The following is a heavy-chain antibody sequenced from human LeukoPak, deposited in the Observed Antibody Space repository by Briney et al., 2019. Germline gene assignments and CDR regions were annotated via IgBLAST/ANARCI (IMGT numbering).Heavy chain of an antibody. J-gene: IGHJ4*02. CDR2: IYTSGSA. D-gene: IGHD2-2*01. CDR3: ARDWGGSCSSTTCYVLDY. CDR1: GGSFSGHY. V-gene: IGHV4-4*07. Sequence: SETLSLTCAVYGGSFSGHYWSWIRQPAGKELEWIGHIYTSGSASYNPSLKRRVTMSVDTSKNQFSLTLSSVTAADTAVYYCARDWGGSCSSTTCYVLDYWGQGTLVTVSS.